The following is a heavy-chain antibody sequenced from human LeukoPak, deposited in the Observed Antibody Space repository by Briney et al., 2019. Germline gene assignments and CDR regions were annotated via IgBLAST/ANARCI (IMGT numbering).Heavy chain of an antibody. V-gene: IGHV3-48*03. Sequence: PGGSLRLSCAASGFTFSNYEMHWVRQAPGKGLEWVSYISSSGSDIYYADSVKGRFTISRDNAKNSLYLQMNSLRAEDTAVFYCARADYYDSGSFYPLNFWGQGTLVTVSS. CDR3: ARADYYDSGSFYPLNF. J-gene: IGHJ4*02. CDR1: GFTFSNYE. D-gene: IGHD3-10*01. CDR2: ISSSGSDI.